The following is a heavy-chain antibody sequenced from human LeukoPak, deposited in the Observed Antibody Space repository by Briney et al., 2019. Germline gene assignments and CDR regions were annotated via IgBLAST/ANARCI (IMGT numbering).Heavy chain of an antibody. CDR2: ISSSGSTI. CDR1: GFTFSDYY. Sequence: PGGSLRLSCAASGFTFSDYYMSWIRQAPGKGLEWVSYISSSGSTIYYADSVKGRFTISGDNAKNSLYLQMNSLRAEDTAVYYCASRKRRIMITFGGQSEDYWGQGTLVTVSS. D-gene: IGHD3-16*01. J-gene: IGHJ4*02. CDR3: ASRKRRIMITFGGQSEDY. V-gene: IGHV3-11*01.